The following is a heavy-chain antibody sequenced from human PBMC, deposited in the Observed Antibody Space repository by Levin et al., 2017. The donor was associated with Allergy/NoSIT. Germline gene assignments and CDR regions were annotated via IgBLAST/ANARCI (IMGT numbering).Heavy chain of an antibody. CDR2: INHSGST. Sequence: SQTLSLTCAVYCGSFSGYYWSWIRQPPGKGLEWIGEINHSGSTNYNPSLKSRVTISVDTSKNQFSLKLSSVTAADTAVYYCARVSYYGSGSYYNANYYYYYMDVWGKGTTVTVSS. V-gene: IGHV4-34*01. J-gene: IGHJ6*03. D-gene: IGHD3-10*01. CDR1: CGSFSGYY. CDR3: ARVSYYGSGSYYNANYYYYYMDV.